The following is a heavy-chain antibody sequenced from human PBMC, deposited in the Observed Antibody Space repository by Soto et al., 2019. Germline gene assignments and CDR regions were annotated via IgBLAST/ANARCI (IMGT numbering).Heavy chain of an antibody. J-gene: IGHJ6*02. V-gene: IGHV4-30-2*01. D-gene: IGHD3-22*01. CDR3: PRDPRDSSGYYYYYGMDV. CDR1: GGSISRGGYS. CDR2: IYHSGST. Sequence: SEALSLTCAVSGGSISRGGYSWSWIRQPPGKGLEWIGYIYHSGSTYYNPSLKSRVTISVDRSKNQFSLKLSSVTAADTAVYYCPRDPRDSSGYYYYYGMDVWGQGTTVTVSS.